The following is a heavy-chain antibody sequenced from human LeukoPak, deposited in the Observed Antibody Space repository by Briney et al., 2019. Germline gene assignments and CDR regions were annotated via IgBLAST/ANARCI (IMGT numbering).Heavy chain of an antibody. J-gene: IGHJ4*02. CDR1: GFTLSSYA. CDR3: ARESHDSGPVEMATIDYFDY. CDR2: ISESGGNT. D-gene: IGHD5-24*01. V-gene: IGHV3-23*01. Sequence: GGSLRLSCAASGFTLSSYAMNWVRQAPGKGLEWVSSISESGGNTYYADSVKGRFTISRDNAKNSLYLQMNSLRAEDTAVYYCARESHDSGPVEMATIDYFDYWGQGTLVTVSS.